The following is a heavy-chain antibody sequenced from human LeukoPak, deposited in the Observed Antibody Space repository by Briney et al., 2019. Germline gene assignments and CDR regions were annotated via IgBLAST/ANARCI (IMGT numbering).Heavy chain of an antibody. CDR3: AKHSFARPFDY. CDR2: IYHTGDT. Sequence: SETLSLTCTVSGDSISSYYWSWIRQPPGKGLEWIGYIYHTGDTSSNPSLKSRVTISIDTSKNQFSLKLSSVTAADTAAYYCAKHSFARPFDYWGQGSLVTVSS. CDR1: GDSISSYY. D-gene: IGHD6-6*01. J-gene: IGHJ4*02. V-gene: IGHV4-59*08.